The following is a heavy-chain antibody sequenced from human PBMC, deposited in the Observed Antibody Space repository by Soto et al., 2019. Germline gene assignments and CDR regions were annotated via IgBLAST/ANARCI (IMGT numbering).Heavy chain of an antibody. J-gene: IGHJ6*02. V-gene: IGHV4-31*03. Sequence: SETLSLTCTVSGGSISSGGYYWSWIRQHPGKGLEWIGYIYYSGSTYYNPSLKSRVTISVDTSKNQFSLKLSSVTAADTAVYYCAGTHLRDGYNFGTSYYYGMDVWGQGTTVTVSS. D-gene: IGHD5-12*01. CDR1: GGSISSGGYY. CDR2: IYYSGST. CDR3: AGTHLRDGYNFGTSYYYGMDV.